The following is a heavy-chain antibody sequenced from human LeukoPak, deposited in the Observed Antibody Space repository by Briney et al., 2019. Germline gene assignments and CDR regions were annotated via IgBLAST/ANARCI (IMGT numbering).Heavy chain of an antibody. V-gene: IGHV1-69*06. J-gene: IGHJ4*02. D-gene: IGHD6-19*01. CDR1: GGTFTSYA. Sequence: SSVKVSCKASGGTFTSYAISWVRQAPGQGLEWMGRIIPIFGTANYAQKFQGRVTITADKSTSTAYMELSSLRSEDTAVYYCAIGPLSLIAVAATEIFDYWGQGTLVTVSS. CDR2: IIPIFGTA. CDR3: AIGPLSLIAVAATEIFDY.